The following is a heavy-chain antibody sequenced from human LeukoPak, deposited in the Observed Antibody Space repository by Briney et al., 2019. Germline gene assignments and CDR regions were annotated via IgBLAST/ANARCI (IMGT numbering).Heavy chain of an antibody. J-gene: IGHJ4*02. V-gene: IGHV1-69*04. D-gene: IGHD5-18*01. CDR3: ARDRESYGRTFDH. Sequence: SVNVSCKASGGTFSSYAISWVRQAPGQGLEWMGRIIPILGIANYAQKFQGRVTITADKSTSTAYMELSSLRSEDTAVYYCARDRESYGRTFDHWGQGTLVTVSS. CDR1: GGTFSSYA. CDR2: IIPILGIA.